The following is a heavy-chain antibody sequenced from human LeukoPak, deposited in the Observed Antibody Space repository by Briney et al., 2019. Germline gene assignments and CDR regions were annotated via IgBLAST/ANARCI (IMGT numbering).Heavy chain of an antibody. CDR2: IYYSGST. Sequence: SETLSLTCTVSGGSISSYYWSWIRQPPGKGLEWIGYIYYSGSTNYNPSLKSRVTISVDTSKNQFSLKLSSVTAADMAVYYCATGAKKYYFDYWGQGTLVTVSS. J-gene: IGHJ4*02. CDR1: GGSISSYY. V-gene: IGHV4-59*01. D-gene: IGHD3-10*01. CDR3: ATGAKKYYFDY.